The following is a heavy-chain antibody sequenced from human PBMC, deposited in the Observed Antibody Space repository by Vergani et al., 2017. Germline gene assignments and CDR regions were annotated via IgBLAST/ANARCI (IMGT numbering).Heavy chain of an antibody. CDR3: ARGGLWGMDV. Sequence: VQLVESGGGLVKPGGSLRLSCAASGFSFSDHYMTWIRQAPGKGLVWVSRINSDGSSTSYADSVKGRFTISRDNAKNTLYPQMNSLRAEDTAVYYCARGGLWGMDVWGQGTTVTVSS. CDR2: INSDGSST. V-gene: IGHV3-74*02. CDR1: GFSFSDHY. D-gene: IGHD3-16*01. J-gene: IGHJ6*02.